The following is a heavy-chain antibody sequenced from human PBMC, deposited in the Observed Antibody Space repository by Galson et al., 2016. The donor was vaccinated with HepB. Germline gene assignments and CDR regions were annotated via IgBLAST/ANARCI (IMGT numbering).Heavy chain of an antibody. J-gene: IGHJ6*02. CDR2: LSSSGSTM. CDR3: ARDGLRIAVKYYCAMDV. Sequence: SLRLSCAASGFTFSDYYMGWLRQAPGTGLEWVAYLSSSGSTMSYADSVKGRFTISRDNAKNLLFLQMNNLRAHDTAVYYCARDGLRIAVKYYCAMDVWGQGTTVTVSS. CDR1: GFTFSDYY. V-gene: IGHV3-11*01. D-gene: IGHD5-12*01.